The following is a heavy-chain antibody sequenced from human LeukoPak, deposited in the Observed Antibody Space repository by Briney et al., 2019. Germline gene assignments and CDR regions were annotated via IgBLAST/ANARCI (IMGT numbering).Heavy chain of an antibody. Sequence: ASVKVSCKASGYTFTSYDINWVRQATGQGLEWMGWMNPNSGNTGYAQKFQGRVTMTRNTSISTAYTELSSLRSEDTAVYYCAREGGQQLVRGTFVEYFDYWGQGTLVTVSS. D-gene: IGHD6-13*01. CDR2: MNPNSGNT. CDR3: AREGGQQLVRGTFVEYFDY. J-gene: IGHJ4*02. CDR1: GYTFTSYD. V-gene: IGHV1-8*01.